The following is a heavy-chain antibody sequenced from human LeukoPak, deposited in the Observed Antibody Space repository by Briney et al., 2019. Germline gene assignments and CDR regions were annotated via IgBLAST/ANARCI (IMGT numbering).Heavy chain of an antibody. CDR3: ATRGDSTVIHGFDI. Sequence: PSQTLSLTCTFSGGSISSESHHWGWIRQHPGKGLEWIGYIYYSGRTSYNPSLKSRVTISVDTSHNQFSLRLSSVTAADTAVYFCATRGDSTVIHGFDIWGQGTMVTVSS. D-gene: IGHD1-26*01. J-gene: IGHJ3*02. CDR1: GGSISSESHH. V-gene: IGHV4-31*03. CDR2: IYYSGRT.